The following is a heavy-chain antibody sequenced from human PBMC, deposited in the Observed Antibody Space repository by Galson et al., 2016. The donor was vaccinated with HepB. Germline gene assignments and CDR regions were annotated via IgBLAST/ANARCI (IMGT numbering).Heavy chain of an antibody. D-gene: IGHD3-10*01. CDR2: ISGNGGST. CDR1: GFTFSRYA. CDR3: AKIIMVQGGFYFYGMNV. Sequence: SLRLSCAASGFTFSRYAMSWVRQAPGKGLEWVSTISGNGGSTYYADSVKGRFTISTDNSKNTLYLQMNGLRADDTAVYYCAKIIMVQGGFYFYGMNVWGQGTTATVSS. J-gene: IGHJ6*02. V-gene: IGHV3-23*01.